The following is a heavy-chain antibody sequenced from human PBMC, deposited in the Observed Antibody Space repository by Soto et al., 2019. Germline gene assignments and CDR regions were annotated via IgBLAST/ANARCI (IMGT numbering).Heavy chain of an antibody. CDR1: GFTFSSYG. J-gene: IGHJ6*02. CDR3: ARDFRYPSPIAVAGTSHGMDV. Sequence: GGSLRLSCAASGFTFSSYGMHWVRQAPGKGLEWVVVIWYDGSNKYYADSVKGRFTISRDNSKNTLYLQMNSLRAEDTAVYYCARDFRYPSPIAVAGTSHGMDVWGQGTTVTVSS. D-gene: IGHD6-19*01. CDR2: IWYDGSNK. V-gene: IGHV3-33*01.